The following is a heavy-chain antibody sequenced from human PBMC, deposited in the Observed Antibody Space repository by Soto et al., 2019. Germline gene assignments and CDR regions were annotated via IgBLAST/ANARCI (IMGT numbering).Heavy chain of an antibody. CDR2: ISGSGGST. D-gene: IGHD3-10*01. J-gene: IGHJ5*02. CDR3: AKTQIPITMVRGVENWFDP. Sequence: PGGSLRLSCAASGFTFSSYAMSWVRQAPGKGLEWVSAISGSGGSTYYADSVKGRFTISRDNSKNTLYLQMNSLRAEDTAVYYSAKTQIPITMVRGVENWFDPWGQGTLVTVSS. CDR1: GFTFSSYA. V-gene: IGHV3-23*01.